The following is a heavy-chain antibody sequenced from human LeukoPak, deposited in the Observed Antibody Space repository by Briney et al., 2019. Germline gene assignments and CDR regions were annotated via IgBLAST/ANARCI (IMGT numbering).Heavy chain of an antibody. CDR1: GFTVSDYY. Sequence: GGSLRLSCAASGFTVSDYYMSWIRQAPGKGLEWISYLSSSGSHTNFADSVEGRFTISRDNAKNSLYLQMNSLRVEDTAVYYCARDGYGALRFDCWGEGT. J-gene: IGHJ4*02. D-gene: IGHD4/OR15-4a*01. CDR2: LSSSGSHT. V-gene: IGHV3-11*06. CDR3: ARDGYGALRFDC.